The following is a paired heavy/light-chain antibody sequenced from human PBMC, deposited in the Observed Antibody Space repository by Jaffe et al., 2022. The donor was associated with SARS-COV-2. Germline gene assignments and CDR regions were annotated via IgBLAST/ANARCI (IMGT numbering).Light chain of an antibody. V-gene: IGKV1-17*01. CDR1: RGIRND. CDR3: LQLNNYPPT. CDR2: AAF. J-gene: IGKJ1*01. Sequence: DIQMTQSPSSLSASVGDRVTITCRASRGIRNDLGWYQQKPGKAPKRLIYAAFSLQRGVPSRFSGSGSGTEFTLTISSLQPEDFATYYCLQLNNYPPTFGQGTKVEIK.
Heavy chain of an antibody. CDR1: GFAFSTYT. CDR3: ASFDSSGWLPTISRPNNWFDP. D-gene: IGHD6-19*01. CDR2: ISDSSTYI. J-gene: IGHJ5*02. Sequence: EVQLVESGGGLVRPGGSLRLSCAASGFAFSTYTMNWVRQAPGKGLEWVSSISDSSTYIYYADSVKGRFTISRDNANNSLYLQMNSLRAEDTAVYYCASFDSSGWLPTISRPNNWFDPWGQGTLVTVSS. V-gene: IGHV3-21*01.